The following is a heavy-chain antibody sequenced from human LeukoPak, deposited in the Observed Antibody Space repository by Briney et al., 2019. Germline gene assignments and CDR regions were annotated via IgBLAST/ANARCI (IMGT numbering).Heavy chain of an antibody. Sequence: GGSLRLSCAASGFTFSSYSMNWVRQAPGKGLEWVSCISSSSSYIYYADSAKGRFTISRANAENSLSLQMNRLTPEATAGYSCARGHPFFDAVDRWGQRTKDTVSS. V-gene: IGHV3-21*01. CDR1: GFTFSSYS. CDR3: ARGHPFFDAVDR. J-gene: IGHJ3*02. CDR2: ISSSSSYI.